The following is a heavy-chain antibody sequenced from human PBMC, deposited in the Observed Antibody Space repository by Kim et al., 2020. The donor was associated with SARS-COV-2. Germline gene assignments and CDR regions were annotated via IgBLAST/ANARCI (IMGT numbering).Heavy chain of an antibody. CDR3: ARGPEYTSSSGFDY. Sequence: ISVRSRITINPDTSKNQFSLQLNSVTPEDTAVYYCARGPEYTSSSGFDYWGQGTLVTVSS. J-gene: IGHJ4*02. V-gene: IGHV6-1*01. D-gene: IGHD6-6*01.